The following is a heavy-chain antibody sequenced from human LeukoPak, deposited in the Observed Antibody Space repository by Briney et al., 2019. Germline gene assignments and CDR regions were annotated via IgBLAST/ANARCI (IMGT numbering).Heavy chain of an antibody. Sequence: GRSLRLSCAASGFTFSDYYMNWIRQAPGKGLEWVSFISSTGDTIYYADSVKGRFTVSRDNAKKSLFLQMNSLRVDDTAVYYCARDRGSRSWSLYYFDHWGRGTLVTVSS. V-gene: IGHV3-11*01. CDR1: GFTFSDYY. J-gene: IGHJ4*02. CDR2: ISSTGDTI. CDR3: ARDRGSRSWSLYYFDH. D-gene: IGHD6-13*01.